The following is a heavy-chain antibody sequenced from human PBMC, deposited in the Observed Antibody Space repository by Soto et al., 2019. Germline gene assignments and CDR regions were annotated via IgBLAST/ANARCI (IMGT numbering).Heavy chain of an antibody. CDR1: GFTFSSYW. CDR3: ARPRYDGSGTPFDH. J-gene: IGHJ4*02. V-gene: IGHV3-74*01. Sequence: EVQLVESGGGLVQPGGSLRVSCAASGFTFSSYWMHWVRQVPGKGLVWVSRISGDGSSTSYADAVRGRFTISRDNAKNTLYLPMNSLRAEDTALYYCARPRYDGSGTPFDHWGQGALVTVSA. D-gene: IGHD3-22*01. CDR2: ISGDGSST.